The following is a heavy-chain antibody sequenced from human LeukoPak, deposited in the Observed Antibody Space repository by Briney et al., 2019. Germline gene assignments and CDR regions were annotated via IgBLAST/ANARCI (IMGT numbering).Heavy chain of an antibody. J-gene: IGHJ4*02. Sequence: PGGSLRLSCAASGFTFSSYAMHWVRQAPGKGLEYVSAINSNGGSTYYANSVKGRFTISRDNSKNTVYLQMGSLRAEDMAVYYCARGPGGYGGYSDYWGQGTLVTVSS. CDR3: ARGPGGYGGYSDY. CDR2: INSNGGST. V-gene: IGHV3-64*01. CDR1: GFTFSSYA. D-gene: IGHD5-12*01.